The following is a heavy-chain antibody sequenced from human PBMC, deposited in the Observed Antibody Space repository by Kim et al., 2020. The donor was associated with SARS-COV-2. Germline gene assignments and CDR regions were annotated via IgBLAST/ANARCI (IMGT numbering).Heavy chain of an antibody. Sequence: SETLSLTCTVSGGSVSSGSYYWSWIRQPPGKGLEWIGYIYYSGSTNYNPSLKSRVTISVDTSKNQFSLKLSSVTAADTAVYYCARDLAVGVVAAKDPDYYYYGMDVWGQGTTVTVSS. CDR3: ARDLAVGVVAAKDPDYYYYGMDV. J-gene: IGHJ6*02. CDR1: GGSVSSGSYY. V-gene: IGHV4-61*01. CDR2: IYYSGST. D-gene: IGHD2-15*01.